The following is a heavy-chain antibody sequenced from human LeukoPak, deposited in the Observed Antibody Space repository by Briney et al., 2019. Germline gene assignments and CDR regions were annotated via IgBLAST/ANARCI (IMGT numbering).Heavy chain of an antibody. Sequence: GGSLRLSCAASGLTFSTYEMNWVRQAPGKGLEWVSCISSGSRTICYADSVEGRLTVSRDNAKNSLYLQMRSLRAEDTAVYYCARESITGHRDFDYWGQGTLVTVSS. D-gene: IGHD2-8*02. V-gene: IGHV3-48*03. CDR2: ISSGSRTI. CDR1: GLTFSTYE. CDR3: ARESITGHRDFDY. J-gene: IGHJ4*02.